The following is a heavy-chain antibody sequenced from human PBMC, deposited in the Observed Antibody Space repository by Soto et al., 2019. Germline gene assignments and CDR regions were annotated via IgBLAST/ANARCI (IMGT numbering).Heavy chain of an antibody. Sequence: SETLSLTCAVYGGSFSGYYWSWIRQPPGKGLEWIGEINQGGSTTYNPSLKGRATISVDTSKNQFSLKLTSVTTADTAMYYCARDRGGITVAANPLGEWFDPWGPGTLVTVSS. CDR1: GGSFSGYY. CDR3: ARDRGGITVAANPLGEWFDP. D-gene: IGHD6-19*01. J-gene: IGHJ5*02. V-gene: IGHV4-34*01. CDR2: INQGGST.